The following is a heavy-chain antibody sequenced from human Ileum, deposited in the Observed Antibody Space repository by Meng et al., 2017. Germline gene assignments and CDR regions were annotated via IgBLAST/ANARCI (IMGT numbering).Heavy chain of an antibody. D-gene: IGHD7-27*01. J-gene: IGHJ4*02. V-gene: IGHV4-4*02. CDR1: GASIIGVNW. Sequence: VPRQESGPGIVKPSGTLSLTCTVSGASIIGVNWWTWVRQTPGKGLEWIGEIHHSGSTNSIPSLKSRVTLSVDKSKNQFSLSMTSVTAADTAVYYCARGTGDIRVGFDYWGQGTLVTVSS. CDR2: IHHSGST. CDR3: ARGTGDIRVGFDY.